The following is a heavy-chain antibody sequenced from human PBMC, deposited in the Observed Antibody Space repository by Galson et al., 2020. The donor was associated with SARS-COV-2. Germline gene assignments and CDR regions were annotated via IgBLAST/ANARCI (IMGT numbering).Heavy chain of an antibody. CDR2: ISGSGGST. D-gene: IGHD3-10*01. CDR3: AKDTRNYYGSGSYNDY. J-gene: IGHJ4*02. Sequence: GGSLRLSCAASGFTFSSYAMSWVRQAPGKGLEWVSAISGSGGSTYYADSVKGRFTISRDNSKNTLYLQMNSLRAEDTAVYYCAKDTRNYYGSGSYNDYWGQGTLVTVSS. CDR1: GFTFSSYA. V-gene: IGHV3-23*01.